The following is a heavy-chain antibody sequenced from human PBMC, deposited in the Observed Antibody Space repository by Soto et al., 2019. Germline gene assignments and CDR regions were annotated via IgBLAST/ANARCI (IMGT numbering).Heavy chain of an antibody. J-gene: IGHJ4*02. CDR2: IIPIFGTA. V-gene: IGHV1-69*01. CDR3: ARGDNYTSGSYYSNFDY. D-gene: IGHD3-10*01. CDR1: GGTFSSYA. Sequence: QVQLVQSGAEVKKPGSSVKVSCKASGGTFSSYAISWVRQAPGQGLEWMGGIIPIFGTATYAQRFQGRVTITADESTSTDYMELRSLRSEDTAVYYCARGDNYTSGSYYSNFDYWGQGTLVTVSS.